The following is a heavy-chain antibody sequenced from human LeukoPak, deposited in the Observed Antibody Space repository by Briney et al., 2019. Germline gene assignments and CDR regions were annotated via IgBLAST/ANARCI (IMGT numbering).Heavy chain of an antibody. CDR1: GYTFTSYD. V-gene: IGHV1-8*01. J-gene: IGHJ6*03. D-gene: IGHD3-3*01. Sequence: GASVKDSCKASGYTFTSYDINWVRQATGQGLEWMGWMNPNSGNTGYAQKFQGRVTMTRNTSISTAYMELSSLRSEDTAVYYCATHSGDFWSGYSSYYYYYMDVWGKGTTVTVSS. CDR3: ATHSGDFWSGYSSYYYYYMDV. CDR2: MNPNSGNT.